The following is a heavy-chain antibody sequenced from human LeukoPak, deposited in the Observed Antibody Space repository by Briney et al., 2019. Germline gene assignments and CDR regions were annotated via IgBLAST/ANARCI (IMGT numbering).Heavy chain of an antibody. CDR3: ATSQSSVAGIIGD. J-gene: IGHJ4*02. V-gene: IGHV3-11*04. Sequence: GGSLRLSCAASGFTFSDYFMTWIRQAPGKGLEWVSYISGSGSNKYYAGSVKGRFTISRDSAKNSLYLQMNSLRVEDTAVYYCATSQSSVAGIIGDWGQGTLVTVSS. CDR2: ISGSGSNK. D-gene: IGHD6-19*01. CDR1: GFTFSDYF.